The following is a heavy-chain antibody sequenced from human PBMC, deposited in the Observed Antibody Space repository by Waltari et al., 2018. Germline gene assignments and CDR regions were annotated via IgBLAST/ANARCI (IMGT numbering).Heavy chain of an antibody. CDR2: IYPTGTT. Sequence: QLQLKESGPGLVKPSETLSLPCVVSGDSIPWTCHYWGWVRQAPGKGLEWIGSIYPTGTTYYRPSLKSRVSLSIDSSESQFSLKLSSVTDTDTAVYFCASGVGFWSLNGYDMGYYFDYWGQGALVSVSS. D-gene: IGHD5-12*01. V-gene: IGHV4-39*01. CDR1: GDSIPWTCHY. CDR3: ASGVGFWSLNGYDMGYYFDY. J-gene: IGHJ4*02.